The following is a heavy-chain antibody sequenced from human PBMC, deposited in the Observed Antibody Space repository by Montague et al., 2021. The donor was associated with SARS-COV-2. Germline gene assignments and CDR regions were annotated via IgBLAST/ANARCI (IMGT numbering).Heavy chain of an antibody. V-gene: IGHV4-59*08. CDR1: GVSINSRY. CDR3: ARQGGSNYGWFDP. J-gene: IGHJ5*02. D-gene: IGHD1-26*01. CDR2: YCSGST. Sequence: SETLSLTCTVSGVSINSRYWSWIRQPPGKGLEWIGYYCSGSTKYNPSLKSRVTISVDTSKNQFSVKVTSVTAADTAVYYCARQGGSNYGWFDPWGQGTLVTVSS.